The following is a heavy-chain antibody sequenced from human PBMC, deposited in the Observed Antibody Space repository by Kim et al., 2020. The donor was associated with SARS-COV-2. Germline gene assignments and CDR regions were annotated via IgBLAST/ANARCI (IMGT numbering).Heavy chain of an antibody. V-gene: IGHV4-39*01. Sequence: STPSLKSRVTISVDTSKNQFFLNVRSVTAADTAVYYCVRSWFGELFPGCFDPWGQGTLVTVSS. D-gene: IGHD3-10*01. J-gene: IGHJ5*02. CDR3: VRSWFGELFPGCFDP.